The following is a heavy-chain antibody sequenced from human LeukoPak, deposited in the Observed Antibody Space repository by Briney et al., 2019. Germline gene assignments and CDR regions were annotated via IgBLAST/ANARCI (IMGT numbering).Heavy chain of an antibody. CDR2: INPNSGGT. CDR1: GYTFTGYY. CDR3: ARYDSTVNWFDP. V-gene: IGHV1-2*02. Sequence: ASVKVSCKASGYTFTGYYIHWVRQAPGQGLEWMGWINPNSGGTNYAQRFQGRVTVTRDTSISIAYMELSRLRSDDTAFYYCARYDSTVNWFDPWGQGTLVTVSS. J-gene: IGHJ5*02. D-gene: IGHD3-22*01.